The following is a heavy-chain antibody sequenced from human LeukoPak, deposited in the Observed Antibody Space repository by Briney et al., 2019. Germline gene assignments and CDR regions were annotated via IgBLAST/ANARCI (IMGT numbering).Heavy chain of an antibody. Sequence: ETQCLTCTVSGGSISSYYWTWIRQPPGKGLELIGYIHYNGGTNYNPSLKCRVTLSVDTSKNQISLKLSPVTAADTAVYFCARGTAAASGSFDYWGQRTRGSASS. D-gene: IGHD1-14*01. CDR2: IHYNGGT. CDR1: GGSISSYY. CDR3: ARGTAAASGSFDY. V-gene: IGHV4-59*08. J-gene: IGHJ4*02.